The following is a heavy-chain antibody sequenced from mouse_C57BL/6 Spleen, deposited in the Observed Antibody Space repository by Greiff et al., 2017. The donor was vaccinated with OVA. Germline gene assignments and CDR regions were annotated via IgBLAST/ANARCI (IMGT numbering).Heavy chain of an antibody. Sequence: EVMLVESEGGLVQPGSSMKLSCTASGFTFSDYYMAWVRQVPEKGLEWVANINYDGSSTYYLDSLKSRFIISRDNAKNILYLQMSSLKSEDTATYYCARDRDWDGGYFDVWGTGTTVTVSS. V-gene: IGHV5-16*01. D-gene: IGHD4-1*01. CDR1: GFTFSDYY. CDR2: INYDGSST. CDR3: ARDRDWDGGYFDV. J-gene: IGHJ1*03.